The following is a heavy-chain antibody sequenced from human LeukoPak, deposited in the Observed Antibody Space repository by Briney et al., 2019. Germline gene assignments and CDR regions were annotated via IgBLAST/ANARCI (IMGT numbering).Heavy chain of an antibody. D-gene: IGHD1-26*01. CDR1: RYSITTNYY. J-gene: IGHJ6*03. CDR3: VTPRSWELSDMAV. V-gene: IGHV4-38-2*02. CDR2: VYHDGET. Sequence: PSETLSLTCTVSRYSITTNYYWAWIRQSPGTGPEWIGSVYHDGETYYNPSLKSRVIISVDTSKNEFSLRLTSVTAADTAVYYCVTPRSWELSDMAVWGKGTTVIVSS.